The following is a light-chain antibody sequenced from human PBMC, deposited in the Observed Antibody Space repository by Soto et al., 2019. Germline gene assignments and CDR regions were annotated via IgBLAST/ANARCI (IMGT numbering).Light chain of an antibody. CDR3: LQHNSYPWT. Sequence: DIQMTQSPSTLSASVGDRVAITCRASQSISTYLAWYQQKPGKAPKLLIYKASSLESGVPSRFSGSGSGTEFTLTISSLQPEDFATYYCLQHNSYPWTFGQGTKVDI. CDR2: KAS. V-gene: IGKV1-5*03. CDR1: QSISTY. J-gene: IGKJ1*01.